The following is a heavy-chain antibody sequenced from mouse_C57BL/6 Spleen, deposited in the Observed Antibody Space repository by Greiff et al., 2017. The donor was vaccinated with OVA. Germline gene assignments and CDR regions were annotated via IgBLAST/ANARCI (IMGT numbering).Heavy chain of an antibody. Sequence: QVQLKQPGAELVRPGTSVKLSCKASGYTFTSYWMHWVKQRPGQGLEWIGVIDPSDSYTNYNQKFKGKATLTVDTSSSTAYMQLSSLTSEDSAVYYCARFFSSHYYFDYWGQGTTLTVSS. D-gene: IGHD1-1*01. J-gene: IGHJ2*01. CDR2: IDPSDSYT. CDR1: GYTFTSYW. V-gene: IGHV1-59*01. CDR3: ARFFSSHYYFDY.